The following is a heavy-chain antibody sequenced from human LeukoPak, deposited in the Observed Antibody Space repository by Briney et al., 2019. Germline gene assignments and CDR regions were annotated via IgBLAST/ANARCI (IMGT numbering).Heavy chain of an antibody. Sequence: SETLSLTCTVSGGSISSSYWSWIRQPPGKGLEWIGYIYYSGSTNINPSFKSRVAISVDTSKNQFSLKLSSVTAADTAVYYCATWGIAVAGTFDYWGQGILVTVST. J-gene: IGHJ4*02. D-gene: IGHD6-19*01. V-gene: IGHV4-59*08. CDR1: GGSISSSY. CDR3: ATWGIAVAGTFDY. CDR2: IYYSGST.